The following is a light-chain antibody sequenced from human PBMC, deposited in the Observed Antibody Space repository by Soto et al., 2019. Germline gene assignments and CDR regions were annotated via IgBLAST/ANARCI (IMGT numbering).Light chain of an antibody. Sequence: IVLTQSPATLSLSPWKRATLSCRASQNISSYLIWYQQKPGQAPRLLIYGASTRATGIPARFSGSGSGTECTLTISSLQSEDVAVYYCQQYNNWPRTFGQGTKVDIK. J-gene: IGKJ1*01. CDR2: GAS. CDR1: QNISSY. CDR3: QQYNNWPRT. V-gene: IGKV3-15*01.